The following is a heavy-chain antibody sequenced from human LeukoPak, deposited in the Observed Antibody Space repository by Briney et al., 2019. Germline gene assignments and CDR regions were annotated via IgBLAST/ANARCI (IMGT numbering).Heavy chain of an antibody. CDR2: ISPDGSNK. D-gene: IGHD3-10*01. CDR1: GFTFSSYG. J-gene: IGHJ4*02. V-gene: IGHV3-30*18. CDR3: AKDGEVSWFGPESY. Sequence: PGGSLRLSCAASGFTFSSYGMHWVRQAPGKGLEWVALISPDGSNKDYAESVKGRFTISRDSSKNTLYLQMNSLRAEDTAVYYCAKDGEVSWFGPESYWGQGTLVAVSS.